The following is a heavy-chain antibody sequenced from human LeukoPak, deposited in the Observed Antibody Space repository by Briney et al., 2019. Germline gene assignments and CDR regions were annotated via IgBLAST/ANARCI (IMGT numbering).Heavy chain of an antibody. V-gene: IGHV1-8*01. CDR3: ARGPRFLEWLRYYYYYMDV. D-gene: IGHD3-3*01. Sequence: ASVKVSCKASGYTFTSYDINWVRQATGQGLEWMGWMNPNSGNTGYAQKFQGRVTMTRNTSMSTAYMELSSLRSEDTAVYYCARGPRFLEWLRYYYYYMDVWGKGTTVTVSS. CDR2: MNPNSGNT. J-gene: IGHJ6*03. CDR1: GYTFTSYD.